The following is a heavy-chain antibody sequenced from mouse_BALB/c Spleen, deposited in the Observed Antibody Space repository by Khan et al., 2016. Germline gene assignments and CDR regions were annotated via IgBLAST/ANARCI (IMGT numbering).Heavy chain of an antibody. D-gene: IGHD2-4*01. Sequence: VRLQQSGPELVKPGASVKISCKASGYTFTDYNMHWVKQSHGKSLEWIGYIYPYNGGTGYNQKFKSKATLTVDNSSSTAYMELRSLTSEDSAVYYCARDMIRDYWGQGTTLTVSS. CDR1: GYTFTDYN. V-gene: IGHV1S29*02. J-gene: IGHJ2*01. CDR3: ARDMIRDY. CDR2: IYPYNGGT.